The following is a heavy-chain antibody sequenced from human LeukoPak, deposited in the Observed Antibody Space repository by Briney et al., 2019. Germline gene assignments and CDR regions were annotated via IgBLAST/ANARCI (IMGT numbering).Heavy chain of an antibody. CDR1: GGSISSYY. D-gene: IGHD6-13*01. V-gene: IGHV4-59*01. CDR3: ARGAGRYHFDY. CDR2: IYYSGST. J-gene: IGHJ4*02. Sequence: SETLSLTCTVSGGSISSYYWSWIRQPPGKGLEWIGYIYYSGSTNYNPSLKSRVTISVDTSKNQFSLKLSSVTAADTAVYYCARGAGRYHFDYWGQGTLVTVSS.